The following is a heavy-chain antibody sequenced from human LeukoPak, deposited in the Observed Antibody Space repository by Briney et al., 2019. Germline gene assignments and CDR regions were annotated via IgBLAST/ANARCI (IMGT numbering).Heavy chain of an antibody. CDR2: IYYTGST. CDR1: GGSFSSSNYN. Sequence: SETLSLTCTVSGGSFSSSNYNWGWIRQPPGKGLEWIGTIYYTGSTYYNPSLKSRVTISVDTSKKHFSLKLNSVTAADTAVYYCARAISQWLPYYFDYWGQGTLVAVSS. CDR3: ARAISQWLPYYFDY. V-gene: IGHV4-39*07. D-gene: IGHD6-19*01. J-gene: IGHJ4*02.